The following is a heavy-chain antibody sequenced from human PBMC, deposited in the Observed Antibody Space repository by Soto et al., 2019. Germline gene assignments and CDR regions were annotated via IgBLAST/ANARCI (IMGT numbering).Heavy chain of an antibody. D-gene: IGHD6-13*01. Sequence: EVQLVESGGGLVQPGGSLRLSCAASGFTFSSYWMSWVRQAPGKGLEWVANIKQDGSEKYYVDSVKGRFTISRDNAKNSLYLQMNSLRAEDTAVYYCAGTPGIAAAGAFVYWGQGTLVTVSS. CDR3: AGTPGIAAAGAFVY. CDR2: IKQDGSEK. V-gene: IGHV3-7*05. CDR1: GFTFSSYW. J-gene: IGHJ4*02.